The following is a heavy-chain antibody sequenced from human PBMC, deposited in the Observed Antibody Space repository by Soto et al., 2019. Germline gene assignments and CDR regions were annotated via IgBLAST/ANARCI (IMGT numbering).Heavy chain of an antibody. D-gene: IGHD2-2*01. CDR3: TKSIGGGRQLPSGFEL. CDR2: ISWKSGMS. CDR1: GITFDDYA. Sequence: PGGSLRLSCAPSGITFDDYAMHWVRQAPGKGQEWVAGISWKSGMSGYAVSVKGRVTISRDNSKKSLYLQMNSLRVEDPALYCCTKSIGGGRQLPSGFELWGQGTLVIVSS. V-gene: IGHV3-9*01. J-gene: IGHJ4*02.